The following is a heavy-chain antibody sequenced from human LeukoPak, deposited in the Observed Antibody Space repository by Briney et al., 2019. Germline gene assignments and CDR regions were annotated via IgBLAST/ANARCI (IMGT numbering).Heavy chain of an antibody. CDR3: AKDIHPYYDSSGWCYFDY. V-gene: IGHV3-30*02. CDR2: IRYDGSNK. D-gene: IGHD3-22*01. Sequence: GGSLRLSCAASGFTFSSYGIHWVRQAPGKGLEWVAFIRYDGSNKYYADSVKGRFTISRDNSKNTLYLQMNSLRAEDTAAYYCAKDIHPYYDSSGWCYFDYWGQGTLVTVSS. CDR1: GFTFSSYG. J-gene: IGHJ4*02.